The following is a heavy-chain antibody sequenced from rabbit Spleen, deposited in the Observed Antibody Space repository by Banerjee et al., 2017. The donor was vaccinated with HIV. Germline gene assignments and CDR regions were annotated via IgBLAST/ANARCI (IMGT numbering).Heavy chain of an antibody. CDR1: GIDFSNYYY. V-gene: IGHV1S43*01. D-gene: IGHD2-1*01. Sequence: QLEESGGGLVQPEGSLTLTCKASGIDFSNYYYMYWVRQAPGKGLELIAWIYTRDGGSYYASWVNGRFTISSHNAQNTLYLQLNSLTAADTATYFCVRDLGYDDYSEKGYFNLWGQGTLVTVS. CDR2: IYTRDGGS. CDR3: VRDLGYDDYSEKGYFNL. J-gene: IGHJ4*01.